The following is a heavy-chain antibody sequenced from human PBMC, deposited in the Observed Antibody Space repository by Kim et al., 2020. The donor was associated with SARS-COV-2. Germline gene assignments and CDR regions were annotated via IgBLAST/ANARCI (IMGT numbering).Heavy chain of an antibody. CDR1: GGSIATTTYS. J-gene: IGHJ4*01. Sequence: SETLSLTCSVSGGSIATTTYSWGWIRQPPGKGLEWVGTFYYDGSSFYSSTLKSRATLSVDASKNQLALTLTSVTAADSAVYFCARIPADCSGGSCYAYF. D-gene: IGHD2-15*01. V-gene: IGHV4-39*01. CDR2: FYYDGSS. CDR3: ARIPADCSGGSCYAYF.